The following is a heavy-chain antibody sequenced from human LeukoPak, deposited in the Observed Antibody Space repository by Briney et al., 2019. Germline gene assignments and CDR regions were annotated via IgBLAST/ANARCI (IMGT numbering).Heavy chain of an antibody. CDR3: ARRGYSYLYSYYFDY. V-gene: IGHV4-4*02. Sequence: SETLSLTCAVSGGSIISDNWWSWVRQPPGEGLEWIGEIYHSGSTNYNPSLKSRVTISVDKSKNHFSLKVNSVTAADTAVYYCARRGYSYLYSYYFDYWGQGTLVTVSS. CDR2: IYHSGST. D-gene: IGHD5-18*01. J-gene: IGHJ4*02. CDR1: GGSIISDNW.